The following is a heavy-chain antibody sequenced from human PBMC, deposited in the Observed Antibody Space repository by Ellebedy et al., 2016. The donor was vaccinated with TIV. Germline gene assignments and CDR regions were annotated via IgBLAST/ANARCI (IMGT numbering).Heavy chain of an antibody. CDR3: ARGPNGYSSGWYSVY. J-gene: IGHJ4*02. V-gene: IGHV4-59*01. CDR2: IYYSGST. D-gene: IGHD6-19*01. Sequence: SETLSLTXTVSGGSISSYYWSWIRQPPGKGLEWIGYIYYSGSTNYNPSLKSRVTISVDTSKNQFSLKLSSVTAADTAVYYCARGPNGYSSGWYSVYWGQGTLVTVSS. CDR1: GGSISSYY.